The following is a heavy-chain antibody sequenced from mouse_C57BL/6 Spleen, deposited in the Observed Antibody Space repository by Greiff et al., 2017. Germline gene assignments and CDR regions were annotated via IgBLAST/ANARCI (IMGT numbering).Heavy chain of an antibody. V-gene: IGHV1-82*01. CDR1: GYAFSSSW. CDR3: AISIYSNGGFAC. J-gene: IGHJ3*01. Sequence: VQLQESGPELVKPGASVKISCKASGYAFSSSWMNWVKQRPGKGLEWIGRIYPGDGNTNYNGKFKGKATLTADKSSSTAYMQLSSLTSEDSAVYFCAISIYSNGGFACWGTGALVTVSA. CDR2: IYPGDGNT. D-gene: IGHD2-5*01.